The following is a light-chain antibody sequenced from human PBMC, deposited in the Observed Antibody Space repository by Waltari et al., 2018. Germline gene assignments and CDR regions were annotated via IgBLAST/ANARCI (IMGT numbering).Light chain of an antibody. Sequence: QSVLTQPPSVSGAPGQRVTISCSGSRSNTGQNNVNWYPQVPGTAPKLLIFSNNQRSSGVPDRFSGSKSGTSASLAISGLQSEDEADYFCAAWDDSLNGLFGGGTKLTVL. CDR2: SNN. CDR1: RSNTGQNN. CDR3: AAWDDSLNGL. J-gene: IGLJ2*01. V-gene: IGLV1-44*01.